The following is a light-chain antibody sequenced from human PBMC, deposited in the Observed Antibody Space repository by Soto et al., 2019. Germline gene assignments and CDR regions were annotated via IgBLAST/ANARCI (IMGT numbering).Light chain of an antibody. Sequence: VVLTQSPGTLSLSPGERATLSCRASQSLTSTYFAWYQQKPGQAPRLPIYGASIRATGIPDRFSGSRSGTDFTLTISRLEPEDFAVYYCQQYDSSPPITFGGGTTVEIK. CDR3: QQYDSSPPIT. CDR2: GAS. CDR1: QSLTSTY. V-gene: IGKV3-20*01. J-gene: IGKJ4*01.